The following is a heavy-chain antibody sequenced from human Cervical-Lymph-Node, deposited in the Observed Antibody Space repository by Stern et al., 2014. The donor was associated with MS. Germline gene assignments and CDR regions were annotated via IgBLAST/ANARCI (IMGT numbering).Heavy chain of an antibody. V-gene: IGHV3-33*01. CDR2: IWYDGSNK. CDR1: GFTFSSYG. CDR3: ARDSSKGGSNY. J-gene: IGHJ4*02. D-gene: IGHD2-2*01. Sequence: VHLVESGGGVVQPGRSLRLACAASGFTFSSYGMHWVRQAPDKVLEWVAVIWYDGSNKYYADSVKGRFTISRDNSKNTLYLQMNSLRAEDTAVYYCARDSSKGGSNYWGQGTLVTVSS.